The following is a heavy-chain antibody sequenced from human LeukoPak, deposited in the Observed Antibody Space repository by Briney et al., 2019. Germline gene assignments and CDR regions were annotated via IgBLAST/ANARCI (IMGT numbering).Heavy chain of an antibody. CDR1: GGSISSSSYY. J-gene: IGHJ4*02. D-gene: IGHD3-10*01. Sequence: NPSETLSLTCTVSGGSISSSSYYWGWIRQPPGKGLEWIGSIYYSGSTYYNPSLKSRVTISVDTSKNQFSLKLSSVTAADTAVYYCARRVQGYYGSGSYPDYWGQGTLVTVSS. V-gene: IGHV4-39*01. CDR2: IYYSGST. CDR3: ARRVQGYYGSGSYPDY.